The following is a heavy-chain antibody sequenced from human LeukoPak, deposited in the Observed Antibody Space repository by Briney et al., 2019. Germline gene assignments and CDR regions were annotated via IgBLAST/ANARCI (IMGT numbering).Heavy chain of an antibody. J-gene: IGHJ3*02. CDR1: GCTFSSYS. V-gene: IGHV3-21*01. CDR2: ISSSSSYI. Sequence: PGGSLRLSCAASGCTFSSYSMNWVRQAPGKGLEWVSSISSSSSYIYYADSVKGRFTISRDIDKNSLYLQMNSLRNEHKAVYYCARDRDDSSGPDAFDIWGQGTMVTVSS. CDR3: ARDRDDSSGPDAFDI. D-gene: IGHD3-22*01.